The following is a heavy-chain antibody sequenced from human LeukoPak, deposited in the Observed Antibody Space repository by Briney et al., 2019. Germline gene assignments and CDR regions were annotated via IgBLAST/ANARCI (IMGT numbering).Heavy chain of an antibody. D-gene: IGHD3-3*01. J-gene: IGHJ6*03. V-gene: IGHV1-18*01. Sequence: GASVKVSCTASGYIFTSYGITWVRQAPGQGLEWMGWISAYNGNTNYAQKLQGRVTMTRDTFTSTAYMELRSLTSDDTAVYYCARAGWSHHTDVWGKGTTVTVSS. CDR2: ISAYNGNT. CDR3: ARAGWSHHTDV. CDR1: GYIFTSYG.